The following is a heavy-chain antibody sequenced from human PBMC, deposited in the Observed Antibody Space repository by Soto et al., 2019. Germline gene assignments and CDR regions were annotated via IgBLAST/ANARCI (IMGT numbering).Heavy chain of an antibody. J-gene: IGHJ4*02. Sequence: QVQLVESGGGVVQPGRSLRLSCAAYGFTFSSYGMHWVRQAPGKGLEWVAVISYDGSNKYYADSVKGRFTISRDNSKNTLYLQMNSLRAEDTAVYYCAKESTAMAHFDYWGQGTLVTVSS. CDR2: ISYDGSNK. D-gene: IGHD5-18*01. CDR1: GFTFSSYG. CDR3: AKESTAMAHFDY. V-gene: IGHV3-30*18.